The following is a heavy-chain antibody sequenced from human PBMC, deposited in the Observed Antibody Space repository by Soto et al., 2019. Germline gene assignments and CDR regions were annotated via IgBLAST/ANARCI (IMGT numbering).Heavy chain of an antibody. J-gene: IGHJ4*02. CDR2: VSGTGGSA. CDR3: ARGSAYSDYDLEY. Sequence: PGGSLRLSCAASGFTFSFYWMSWVRQAPGKGLEWVSGVSGTGGSAYYADSVKGRFTISRDKSTNTLYLHMNSLRAEDTAVYYCARGSAYSDYDLEYWGQGTLVTVSS. D-gene: IGHD4-17*01. V-gene: IGHV3-23*01. CDR1: GFTFSFYW.